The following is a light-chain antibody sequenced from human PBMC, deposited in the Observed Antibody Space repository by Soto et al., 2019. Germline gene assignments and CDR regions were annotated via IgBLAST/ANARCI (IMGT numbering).Light chain of an antibody. CDR2: AAS. Sequence: DIQMTQSPSSVSASVGDRVTITCRASQGISSWLAWYQRKPGRAPKLLIYAASRLQAGVPLRFSGSGSGTDFTLTISSLQPEDFATYYCQQSYSSPPTFGQGTKVDI. V-gene: IGKV1D-12*01. CDR3: QQSYSSPPT. CDR1: QGISSW. J-gene: IGKJ1*01.